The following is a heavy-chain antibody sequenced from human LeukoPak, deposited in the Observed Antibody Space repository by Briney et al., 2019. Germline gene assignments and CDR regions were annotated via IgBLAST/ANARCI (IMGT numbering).Heavy chain of an antibody. CDR2: IGTSTSYI. CDR1: GFTFSSYS. CDR3: ARDEYGGSGSYYEDY. Sequence: TGGSLRLSCAASGFTFSSYSMNWVRQAPGKGLEWVSSIGTSTSYIYYADSVKGRFTISRDNAKNSLYLQMNSLRAEDTAVYYCARDEYGGSGSYYEDYWGQGTLVTVSS. J-gene: IGHJ4*02. V-gene: IGHV3-21*01. D-gene: IGHD3-10*01.